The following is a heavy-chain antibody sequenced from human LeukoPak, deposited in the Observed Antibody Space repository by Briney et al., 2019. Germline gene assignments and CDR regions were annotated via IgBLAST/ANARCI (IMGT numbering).Heavy chain of an antibody. CDR1: GGSISSGGYY. CDR2: IYYSGST. D-gene: IGHD4-17*01. CDR3: ARGTTVTTYYFDY. Sequence: SETLSLTCTVSGGSISSGGYYWSWIRQHPGKGLEWIGYIYYSGSTYYNPSLKSRVTISVDTSKNQLSLKLSSVTAADTAVYYCARGTTVTTYYFDYWGQGTLVTVSS. J-gene: IGHJ4*02. V-gene: IGHV4-31*03.